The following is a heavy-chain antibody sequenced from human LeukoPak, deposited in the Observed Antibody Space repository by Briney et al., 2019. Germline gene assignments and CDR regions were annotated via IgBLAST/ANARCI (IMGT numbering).Heavy chain of an antibody. V-gene: IGHV1-2*02. CDR1: GYTFTCYY. D-gene: IGHD3-22*01. CDR2: INPNSGGT. J-gene: IGHJ3*02. CDR3: ARDLAPTYYYDSSGYRDAFDI. Sequence: ASVKVSCKASGYTFTCYYMHWVRQAPGQGLEWMGWINPNSGGTNYAQKFQGRVTMTRDTSISTAYMELSRLRSDDTAVYYCARDLAPTYYYDSSGYRDAFDIWGQGTMVTVSS.